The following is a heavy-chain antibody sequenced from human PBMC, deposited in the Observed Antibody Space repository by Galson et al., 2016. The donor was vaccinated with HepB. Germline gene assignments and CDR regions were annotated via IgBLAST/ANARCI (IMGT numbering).Heavy chain of an antibody. D-gene: IGHD1-26*01. CDR3: AHVTVGALRMDPFDV. CDR1: FSLRTNGAG. CDR2: IYWDDDK. Sequence: PALVKPTQTLTLTCEFSLRTNGAGVGWIRQPPGKALEWLALIYWDDDKRYSPSLKNKLTVTKDTSKNQVVLTMTNMDPVDTATYYCAHVTVGALRMDPFDVWCQGTMVTVSS. V-gene: IGHV2-5*02. J-gene: IGHJ3*01.